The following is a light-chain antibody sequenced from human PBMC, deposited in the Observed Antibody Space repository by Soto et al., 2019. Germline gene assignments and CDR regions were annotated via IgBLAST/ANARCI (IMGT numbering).Light chain of an antibody. J-gene: IGLJ1*01. CDR2: GNT. CDR1: SSNIGAGYD. Sequence: QSALTQPSSVSGAPGQRVTISCTGSSSNIGAGYDVHWYLQLPGTAPKLLIYGNTNRPSGVPDRFSGSKSGSSASLAITGLQAEDEADYYCQSHDSSLHASVFGTGTKVTVL. CDR3: QSHDSSLHASV. V-gene: IGLV1-40*01.